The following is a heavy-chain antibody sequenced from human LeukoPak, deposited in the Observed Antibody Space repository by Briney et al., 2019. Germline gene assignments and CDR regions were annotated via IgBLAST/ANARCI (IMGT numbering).Heavy chain of an antibody. V-gene: IGHV3-23*01. CDR1: GFTFSSYA. CDR2: ISGGGGST. CDR3: ATGLTGYYYFDY. D-gene: IGHD3-9*01. J-gene: IGHJ4*02. Sequence: GGSLRLSCAASGFTFSSYAMSWVRQAPGKGLEWVSAISGGGGSTYYADSVKGRFTISRDNSKNTLYLQMNSLRAEDTAVYYCATGLTGYYYFDYWGQGTLVTVSS.